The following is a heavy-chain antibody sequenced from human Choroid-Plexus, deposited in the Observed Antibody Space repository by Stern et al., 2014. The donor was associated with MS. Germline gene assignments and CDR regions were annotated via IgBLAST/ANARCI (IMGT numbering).Heavy chain of an antibody. J-gene: IGHJ6*02. V-gene: IGHV3-11*01. CDR1: GFTFRDYF. D-gene: IGHD2/OR15-2a*01. CDR2: ISSGGSNI. CDR3: ARCNVPRKAYSMDV. Sequence: VQLVESGGGLVKPGGSLRLSCAASGFTFRDYFMTWIRQAPGKGLEWVAYISSGGSNIYYADSVKGRFTVSRDNANNSLDLQMHSLRAEDTAVYYCARCNVPRKAYSMDVWGQGTTVTVSS.